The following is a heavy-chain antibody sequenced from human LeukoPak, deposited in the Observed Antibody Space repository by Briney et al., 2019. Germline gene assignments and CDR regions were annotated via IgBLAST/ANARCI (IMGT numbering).Heavy chain of an antibody. D-gene: IGHD3-3*01. Sequence: GGSLRLSCAASGFTFSSYAMHWVRQAPGKGLEWVAVISYDGSNKYYADSVKGRFTISRDNSKNTLYLQMNSLRAEDTAVYYCASDRGFLEWSYGMDVWGQGTTVTVSS. CDR1: GFTFSSYA. V-gene: IGHV3-30-3*01. CDR2: ISYDGSNK. CDR3: ASDRGFLEWSYGMDV. J-gene: IGHJ6*02.